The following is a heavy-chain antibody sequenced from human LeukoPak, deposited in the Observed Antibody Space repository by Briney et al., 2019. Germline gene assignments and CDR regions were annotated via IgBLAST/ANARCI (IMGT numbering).Heavy chain of an antibody. Sequence: GASVKVSCKASGYTFTSYAMNWVRQAPGQGLEWMGWNNTNTGNPTYAQGFTGRFVFSLDTSVSTAYLQISSLKAEDTAVYYCARDLLLGYYDSSGSTTYFDYWGQGTLVTVSS. V-gene: IGHV7-4-1*02. J-gene: IGHJ4*02. CDR1: GYTFTSYA. D-gene: IGHD3-22*01. CDR2: NNTNTGNP. CDR3: ARDLLLGYYDSSGSTTYFDY.